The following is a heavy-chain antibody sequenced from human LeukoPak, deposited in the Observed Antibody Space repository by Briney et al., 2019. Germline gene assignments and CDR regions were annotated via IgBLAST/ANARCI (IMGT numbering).Heavy chain of an antibody. Sequence: SETLSLTCTVPGGSINSGAYYWSWIRQHPGKGLEWIGYIDYSGSTYYNPSLKSRLTIPLDTSKNQFSLRLRSVTAADTAVYYCARDTGYSASWQIWGQGILVTVSS. CDR1: GGSINSGAYY. J-gene: IGHJ4*02. V-gene: IGHV4-31*03. D-gene: IGHD6-13*01. CDR2: IDYSGST. CDR3: ARDTGYSASWQI.